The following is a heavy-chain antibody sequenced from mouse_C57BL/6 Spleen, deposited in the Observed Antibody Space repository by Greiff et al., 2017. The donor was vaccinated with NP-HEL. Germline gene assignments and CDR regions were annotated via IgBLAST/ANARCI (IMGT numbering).Heavy chain of an antibody. D-gene: IGHD1-1*01. V-gene: IGHV1-59*01. CDR2: IDPSDSYT. J-gene: IGHJ2*01. CDR3: ARWDYYGSSYVDY. Sequence: VQLQQSGAELVRPGTSVKLSCKASGYTFTSYWMHWVKQRPGQGLEWIGVIDPSDSYTNYNQKFKGKATLTVDTSSSTAYMQLSSLTSEDSAVYYCARWDYYGSSYVDYWGQGTTLTVSS. CDR1: GYTFTSYW.